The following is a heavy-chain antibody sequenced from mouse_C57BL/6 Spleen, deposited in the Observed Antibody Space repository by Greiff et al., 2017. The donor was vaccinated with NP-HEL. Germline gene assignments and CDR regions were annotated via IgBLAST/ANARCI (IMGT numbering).Heavy chain of an antibody. Sequence: QVQLQQPGAELVKPGASVKLSCKASGYTFTSYWMHWVKQRPGQGLEWIGMIHPNSGSTNYNEKFKSKATLTVDKSSSTAYMQLSSLTSEDSSVYYCARKDDYDGEFAYWGPGTLVTVSS. CDR3: ARKDDYDGEFAY. V-gene: IGHV1-64*01. J-gene: IGHJ3*01. CDR2: IHPNSGST. D-gene: IGHD2-4*01. CDR1: GYTFTSYW.